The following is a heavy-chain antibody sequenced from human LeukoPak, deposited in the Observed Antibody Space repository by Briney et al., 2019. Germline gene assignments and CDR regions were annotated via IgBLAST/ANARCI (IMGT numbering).Heavy chain of an antibody. CDR2: IYYSGST. Sequence: PSETLSLTCTVSGGSISSGDYYWSWIRQPPGKGLEWIGYIYYSGSTYYNPSLKSRVTISVDTSKNQFSLKLSSVTAADTAVYYCARDHSTVTTDWFDPWGQGTLATVSS. V-gene: IGHV4-30-4*01. CDR3: ARDHSTVTTDWFDP. J-gene: IGHJ5*02. D-gene: IGHD4-11*01. CDR1: GGSISSGDYY.